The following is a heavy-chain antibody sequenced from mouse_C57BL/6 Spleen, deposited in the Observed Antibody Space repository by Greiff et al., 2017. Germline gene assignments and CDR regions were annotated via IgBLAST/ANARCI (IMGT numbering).Heavy chain of an antibody. CDR2: INPNNGGT. CDR3: ARERDYYGSSYVFDY. D-gene: IGHD1-1*01. CDR1: GYTFTDYN. J-gene: IGHJ2*01. V-gene: IGHV1-22*01. Sequence: EVQRVASGPELVKPGASVKMSCKASGYTFTDYNMHWVKQSHGKSLEWIGYINPNNGGTSYNQKFKGKATLTVNKSSSTAYMELRSLTSEDSAVYYCARERDYYGSSYVFDYWGQGTTLTVSS.